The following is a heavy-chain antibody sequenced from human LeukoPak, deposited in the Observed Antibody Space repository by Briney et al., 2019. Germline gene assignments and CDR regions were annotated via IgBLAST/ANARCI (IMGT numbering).Heavy chain of an antibody. D-gene: IGHD5-18*01. CDR2: IYYSGST. J-gene: IGHJ4*02. CDR1: GGSISSYY. V-gene: IGHV4-59*01. CDR3: ARHRGYSYGKEFDY. Sequence: SETLSLTCTVSGGSISSYYWSWLRQPPGKGLEWIGYIYYSGSTNYNPSFKSRVTISVDTSKNQFSLKLSSVTAADTAVYYCARHRGYSYGKEFDYWGQGTLVTVSS.